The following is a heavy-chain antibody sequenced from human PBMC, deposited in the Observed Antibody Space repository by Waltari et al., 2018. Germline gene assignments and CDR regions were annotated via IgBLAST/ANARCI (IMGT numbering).Heavy chain of an antibody. D-gene: IGHD3-16*01. CDR3: AREVWGYMES. Sequence: VQLVESGGGLVQPGGSLRLSCVTSGFLFSDNAMHWVRQVPGKGLASISAIIADGSGTNYADSVKGRFTISRDNSKNTVYLQMGSLRAEDTALYYCAREVWGYMESWGQGTTVTVSS. CDR1: GFLFSDNA. J-gene: IGHJ6*02. V-gene: IGHV3-64*07. CDR2: IIADGSGT.